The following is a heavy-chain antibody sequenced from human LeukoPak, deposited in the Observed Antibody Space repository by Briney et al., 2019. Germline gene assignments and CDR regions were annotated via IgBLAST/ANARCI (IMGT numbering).Heavy chain of an antibody. CDR3: AREVRYYYGSGSYYPQAFDI. J-gene: IGHJ3*02. V-gene: IGHV1-3*01. D-gene: IGHD3-10*01. CDR2: INAGNGNT. CDR1: GYTFTSYA. Sequence: ASVKVSCKASGYTFTSYAMHRVRQAPGQRLEWMGWINAGNGNTKYSQKFQGRVTITRDTSASTAYMELSSLRSEDTAVYYCAREVRYYYGSGSYYPQAFDIWGQGAMVTVSS.